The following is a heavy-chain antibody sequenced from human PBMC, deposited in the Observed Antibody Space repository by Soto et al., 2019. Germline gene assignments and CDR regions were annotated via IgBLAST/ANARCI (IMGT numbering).Heavy chain of an antibody. J-gene: IGHJ4*02. CDR2: ISRSSTTV. CDR3: ARDPSPDSRGWYCFDY. D-gene: IGHD6-19*01. CDR1: GFTFSTYN. Sequence: EVHLVDSGGGLVQPGGSLRLSCAASGFTFSTYNMNWVRQAPGKGLEWVSYISRSSTTVYYADSVKGRFTTSRDNAKNSGYLQTNSLRDEDTALYYCARDPSPDSRGWYCFDYWGQGTRVTVSS. V-gene: IGHV3-48*02.